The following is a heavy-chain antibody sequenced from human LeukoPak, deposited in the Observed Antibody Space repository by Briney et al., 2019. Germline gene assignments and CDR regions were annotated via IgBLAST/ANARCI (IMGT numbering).Heavy chain of an antibody. CDR2: MSFDGTNK. J-gene: IGHJ4*02. Sequence: GGSLTLSCAASGFTFISYAMHWVRLAPCKGLDSLAIMSFDGTNKYYADSVKGRFTISRDNSKNTLHLQMNSLRAEDTAVYYCARANCGGDCQHSMYYFDFWGQGTLVTVSS. CDR3: ARANCGGDCQHSMYYFDF. V-gene: IGHV3-30*04. CDR1: GFTFISYA. D-gene: IGHD2-21*02.